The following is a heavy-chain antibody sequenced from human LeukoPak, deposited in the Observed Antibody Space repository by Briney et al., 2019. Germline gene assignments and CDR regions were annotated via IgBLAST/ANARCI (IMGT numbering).Heavy chain of an antibody. CDR3: AKWGDYDVLTGYYDPDY. J-gene: IGHJ4*02. V-gene: IGHV3-23*01. D-gene: IGHD3-9*01. CDR2: ITGSGGIT. Sequence: GGSLRLSCVASGFTFSNYAMSWVRQAPGKGLEWVSAITGSGGITYYADSVKGRFTISRDNSKNTLYLQMNSLRAEDTAVYYCAKWGDYDVLTGYYDPDYWGQGTLVTVSS. CDR1: GFTFSNYA.